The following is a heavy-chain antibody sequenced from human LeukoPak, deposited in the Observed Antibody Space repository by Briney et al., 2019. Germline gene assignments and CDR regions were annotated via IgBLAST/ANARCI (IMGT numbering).Heavy chain of an antibody. V-gene: IGHV4-4*07. CDR2: IYSRGST. J-gene: IGHJ3*02. D-gene: IGHD3-10*01. CDR1: GGSISSYY. CDR3: ARASITRVAFDI. Sequence: PSETLSLTCTVSGGSISSYYWSWVRQPAGKGLEWIGRIYSRGSTNYNPSLKSLVTMSVAPSKTQFSLNLSSVPAADPAVYYCARASITRVAFDIWGQGTMVTVSS.